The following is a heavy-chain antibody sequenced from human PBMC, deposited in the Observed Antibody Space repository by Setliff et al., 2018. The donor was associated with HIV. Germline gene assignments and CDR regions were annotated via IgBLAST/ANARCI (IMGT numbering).Heavy chain of an antibody. Sequence: SETLSLTCTVSGGSISSGSYYWTWIRQPAGKGLEWIGHIYTSGTTDYNPSLKSRLTMSIDKSKNQFSLKLTSVTAADTAMYYCTRGGQHLPWNFDYWGQGTLVTVSS. D-gene: IGHD6-13*01. CDR1: GGSISSGSYY. V-gene: IGHV4-61*09. CDR2: IYTSGTT. J-gene: IGHJ4*02. CDR3: TRGGQHLPWNFDY.